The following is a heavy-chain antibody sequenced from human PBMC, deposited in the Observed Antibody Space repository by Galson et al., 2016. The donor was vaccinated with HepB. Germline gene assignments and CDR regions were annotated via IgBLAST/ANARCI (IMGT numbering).Heavy chain of an antibody. CDR1: GFTVSTNY. D-gene: IGHD3-16*02. CDR3: ARGGLGELSTYKWFDP. J-gene: IGHJ5*02. Sequence: SLRLSCAASGFTVSTNYMSWVRQAPGKGLEWVAVIYSGGTTYYADSVKGRFTISRDISKDTLYLQMNSVRAEDTAVYYCARGGLGELSTYKWFDPWGQGTLVTVSS. CDR2: IYSGGTT. V-gene: IGHV3-53*01.